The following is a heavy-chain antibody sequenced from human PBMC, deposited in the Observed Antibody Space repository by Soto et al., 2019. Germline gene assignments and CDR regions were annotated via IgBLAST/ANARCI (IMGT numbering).Heavy chain of an antibody. Sequence: ASVKVSCKVSGYTLTELSMHWVRQAPGKGLEWMGGFDPEDGETIYAQKFQGRVTMTEDTSTDTAYMELSSLRSEDTAVYYCAAGVIVVVPAASGATYYYYGMDGWGQGTTVTVSS. V-gene: IGHV1-24*01. CDR2: FDPEDGET. CDR3: AAGVIVVVPAASGATYYYYGMDG. J-gene: IGHJ6*02. D-gene: IGHD2-2*01. CDR1: GYTLTELS.